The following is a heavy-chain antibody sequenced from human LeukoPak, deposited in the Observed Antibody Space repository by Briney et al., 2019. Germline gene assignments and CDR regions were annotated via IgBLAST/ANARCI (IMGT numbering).Heavy chain of an antibody. Sequence: GGSLRLSCAASGFTFSSYSMNWVRQAPGKGLEWVSSISSSSSYIYYADSVKGRFTISRDNAKNSLYLQMNSLRAEDTAVYYCARDLYSGSYGFDYWGQGTLVTVSS. CDR2: ISSSSSYI. CDR3: ARDLYSGSYGFDY. V-gene: IGHV3-21*01. D-gene: IGHD1-26*01. CDR1: GFTFSSYS. J-gene: IGHJ4*02.